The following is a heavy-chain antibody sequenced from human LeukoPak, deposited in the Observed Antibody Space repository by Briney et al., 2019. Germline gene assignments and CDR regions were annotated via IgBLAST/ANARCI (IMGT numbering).Heavy chain of an antibody. D-gene: IGHD6-19*01. V-gene: IGHV3-23*01. CDR3: AKDITRPRAVTLDC. CDR2: ISSSGNT. J-gene: IGHJ4*02. CDR1: GFTFSNYA. Sequence: PGGSLRLSCAASGFTFSNYAMSWVRQAPGKGLEWVSAISSSGNTYYSDSVNGRVTISRDNSKNTLYLQMNSLRAEDTALYYCAKDITRPRAVTLDCWGQGTLVTVSS.